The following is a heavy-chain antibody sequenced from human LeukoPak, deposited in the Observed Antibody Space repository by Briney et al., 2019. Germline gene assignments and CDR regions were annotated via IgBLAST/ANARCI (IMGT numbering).Heavy chain of an antibody. J-gene: IGHJ2*01. D-gene: IGHD1-1*01. V-gene: IGHV4-59*01. CDR1: GGSISSYY. CDR2: IYYSGST. CDR3: ARGERTHLPLDL. Sequence: SETLSLXCTVSGGSISSYYWSWIRQPPGKGLEWIGYIYYSGSTNYNPSLKSRVTISVDTSKNQFSLKLSSVTAADTAVYYCARGERTHLPLDLWGRGTLVTVSS.